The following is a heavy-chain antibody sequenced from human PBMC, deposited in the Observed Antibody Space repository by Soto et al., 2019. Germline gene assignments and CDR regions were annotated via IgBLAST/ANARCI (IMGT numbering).Heavy chain of an antibody. J-gene: IGHJ4*02. CDR3: ARVGSRGTYHLDF. D-gene: IGHD1-26*01. Sequence: PGGSLRLSCAASGFTFSDHYMDWVRQAPGKGLEWVGRSRNKANSYSTEYAASVKGRFTISRDESKNSLYLQMNSLQTEDTAVYYCARVGSRGTYHLDFWGPGTLVTVSS. V-gene: IGHV3-72*01. CDR2: SRNKANSYST. CDR1: GFTFSDHY.